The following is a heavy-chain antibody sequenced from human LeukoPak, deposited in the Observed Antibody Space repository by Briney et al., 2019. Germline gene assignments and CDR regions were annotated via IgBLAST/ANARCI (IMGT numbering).Heavy chain of an antibody. V-gene: IGHV4-34*01. Sequence: SETLSLTCAVYGGSFSGYYWSWIRQPPGKGLEWIGEINHSGSTSYNPSLKSRVTISVDTSKNQFSLKLSSVTAADTAVYYCAREGLYYSQRYFDPWGQGTLVTVSS. CDR2: INHSGST. CDR1: GGSFSGYY. CDR3: AREGLYYSQRYFDP. J-gene: IGHJ5*02. D-gene: IGHD3-10*01.